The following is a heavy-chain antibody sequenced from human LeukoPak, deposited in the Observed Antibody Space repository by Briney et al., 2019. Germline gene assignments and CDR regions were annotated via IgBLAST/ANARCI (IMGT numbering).Heavy chain of an antibody. CDR2: ISYNGAST. Sequence: GSLRLSCVASGFTFGDVVMSWVRQAPGKGLEWVSAISYNGASTDYADSVKGRFAISRDNSKNTLYLQMNSLRAEDTAVYYCARRTGGTKDYWGQGTQVTVSS. V-gene: IGHV3-23*01. CDR3: ARRTGGTKDY. J-gene: IGHJ4*02. CDR1: GFTFGDVV. D-gene: IGHD7-27*01.